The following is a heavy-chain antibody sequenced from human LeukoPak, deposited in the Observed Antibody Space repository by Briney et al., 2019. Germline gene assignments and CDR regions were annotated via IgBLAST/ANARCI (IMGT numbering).Heavy chain of an antibody. V-gene: IGHV3-23*01. Sequence: PGGSLRLSCAASGFTFSSYSMNWVRQAPGKGLEWVSAISGSGGSTYYADSVKGRFTISRDNSKNTLYLQMNSLRAEDTAVYYCAKGMYYYDSSAPRFDYWGQGTLVTVSS. CDR3: AKGMYYYDSSAPRFDY. D-gene: IGHD3-22*01. CDR2: ISGSGGST. J-gene: IGHJ4*02. CDR1: GFTFSSYS.